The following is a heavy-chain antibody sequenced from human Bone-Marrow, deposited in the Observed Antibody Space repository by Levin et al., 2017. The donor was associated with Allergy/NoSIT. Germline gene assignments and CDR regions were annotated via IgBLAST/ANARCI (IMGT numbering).Heavy chain of an antibody. CDR1: GGSISSGRYY. Sequence: SETLSLTCSVSGGSISSGRYYFTWVRQSAGKGLEWIGRIYTTGSTNYNPSLESRVTISRDTFKKEVYLTLSSVTAADTAVYYCARDLLASLYYYSMDVWGRGTTVIVSS. V-gene: IGHV4-61*02. CDR3: ARDLLASLYYYSMDV. J-gene: IGHJ6*03. CDR2: IYTTGST.